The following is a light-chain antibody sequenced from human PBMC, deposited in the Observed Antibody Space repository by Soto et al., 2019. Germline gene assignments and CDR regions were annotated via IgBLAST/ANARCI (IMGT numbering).Light chain of an antibody. J-gene: IGKJ5*01. CDR3: QKFNTAPLT. V-gene: IGKV1-27*01. CDR2: SAS. CDR1: QDISVY. Sequence: DIQMTQSPSSLSASVGDRVTITCRASQDISVYLAWYQQKPGKVPKLLIYSASTLQSGVPSRFSGSGSVTDFTLTISSLQPEDVATYYCQKFNTAPLTFVQGTRLEIK.